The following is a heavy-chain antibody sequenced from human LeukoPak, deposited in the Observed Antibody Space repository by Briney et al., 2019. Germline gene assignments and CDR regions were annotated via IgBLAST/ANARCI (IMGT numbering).Heavy chain of an antibody. CDR3: ARDGTYYYDSSGYYYDY. J-gene: IGHJ4*02. D-gene: IGHD3-22*01. Sequence: PGRSLRLSCAASGFTFDDYAMHWVRQAPGKGLEWVSGITWNSGSVGYADSVKGRFTISRDNSKNTLYLQMNSLRAEDTAVYYCARDGTYYYDSSGYYYDYWGQETLVTVSP. CDR1: GFTFDDYA. CDR2: ITWNSGSV. V-gene: IGHV3-9*01.